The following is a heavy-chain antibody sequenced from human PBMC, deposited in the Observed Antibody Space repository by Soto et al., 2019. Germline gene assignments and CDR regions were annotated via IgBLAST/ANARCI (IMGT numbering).Heavy chain of an antibody. CDR3: ARSDKDIVLVPAAMGYYYYGMDV. D-gene: IGHD2-2*01. CDR1: GAPFTGYA. J-gene: IGHJ6*02. Sequence: QVQLVQSGAEVKKPGPSVKVSSKASGAPFTGYAISWVHKPPDQGFGWRGGFFPTLGTANYAQKFQGRVTITADESTSTAYMELSSLRSEDTAVYYCARSDKDIVLVPAAMGYYYYGMDVWGQGTTVTVSS. V-gene: IGHV1-69*12. CDR2: FFPTLGTA.